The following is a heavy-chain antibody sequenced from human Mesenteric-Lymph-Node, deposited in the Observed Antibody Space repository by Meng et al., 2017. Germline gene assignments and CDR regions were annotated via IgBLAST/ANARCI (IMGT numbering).Heavy chain of an antibody. CDR3: ARHPSWGTGSIHF. D-gene: IGHD1-1*01. CDR1: GGSISSSY. J-gene: IGHJ4*02. CDR2: IHSSGST. Sequence: QVHLTHWGPGLLSPSDTLALSCAVSGGSISSSYWSWSRQPPGKGLEWIAYIHSSGSTNYNPSLKSRVTMSVDTSKNQFSLNMRSVTAADTAVYYCARHPSWGTGSIHFWGQGTLVTVSS. V-gene: IGHV4-59*08.